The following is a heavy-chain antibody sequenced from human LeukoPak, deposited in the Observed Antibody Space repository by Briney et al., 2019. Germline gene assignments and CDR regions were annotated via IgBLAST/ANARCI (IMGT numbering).Heavy chain of an antibody. J-gene: IGHJ5*02. Sequence: PGGSLRLSCTASGLSFSSYNMNWVRQAPGKGPEWVAYITANNTTKYYADSVKGRFTIFRDNAKKSLFLQMNSLRAEDTAVYYCAAASAFSSSWRSWGQGTVVTVSS. CDR2: ITANNTTK. D-gene: IGHD6-13*01. CDR3: AAASAFSSSWRS. V-gene: IGHV3-48*01. CDR1: GLSFSSYN.